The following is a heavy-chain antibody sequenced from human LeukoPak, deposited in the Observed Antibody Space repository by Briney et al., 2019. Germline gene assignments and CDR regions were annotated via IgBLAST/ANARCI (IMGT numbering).Heavy chain of an antibody. CDR3: AREDELVLDY. CDR1: AYTFNDYN. V-gene: IGHV1-69*13. Sequence: ASVKVSCKASAYTFNDYNIQGLEWMGGIIPIFGTANYAQKFQGRVTITADESTSTAYMELSSLRSEDTAVYYCAREDELVLDYWGQGTLVTVSS. J-gene: IGHJ4*02. CDR2: IIPIFGTA. D-gene: IGHD1-1*01.